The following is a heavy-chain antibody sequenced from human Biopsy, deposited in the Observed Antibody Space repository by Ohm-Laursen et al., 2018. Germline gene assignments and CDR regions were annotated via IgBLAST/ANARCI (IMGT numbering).Heavy chain of an antibody. V-gene: IGHV4-59*08. D-gene: IGHD1-26*01. CDR3: ARHAPSYSGSYWRYFDL. CDR1: GGPISSYY. CDR2: IYYTGST. Sequence: TLSLTCTVSGGPISSYYWSWIRQPPGKGLEWIGYIYYTGSTNYNPSLKSRFTISVDTSMNHLSLRLTSVTAADTAVYYCARHAPSYSGSYWRYFDLWGRGTLVTVSS. J-gene: IGHJ2*01.